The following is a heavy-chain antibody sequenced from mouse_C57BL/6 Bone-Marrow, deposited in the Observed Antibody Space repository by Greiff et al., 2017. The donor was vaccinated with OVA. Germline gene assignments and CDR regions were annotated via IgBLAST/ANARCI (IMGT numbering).Heavy chain of an antibody. D-gene: IGHD1-1*01. CDR3: ARETAILYGSSYD. CDR2: INPNNGGT. Sequence: EVQLQQSGPELVKPGASVKISCKASGYTFTDYYMNWVKQSHGKSLEWIGDINPNNGGTSYNQKFKGKATLTVDKSSSTAYMELRSLTSEDSAVYYCARETAILYGSSYDWGQGTTLTVSS. J-gene: IGHJ2*01. CDR1: GYTFTDYY. V-gene: IGHV1-26*01.